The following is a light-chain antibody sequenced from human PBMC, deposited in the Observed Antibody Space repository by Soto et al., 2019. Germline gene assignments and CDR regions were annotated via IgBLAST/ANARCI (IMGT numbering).Light chain of an antibody. J-gene: IGKJ1*01. CDR1: QGISSY. Sequence: IQMTQSPSTLSASVGDRVTITCRASQGISSYLAWYQQKPGKAPKLLIYAASTLQSGVPSRFSGSGSGTDFTLTISCLQSEDFATYYCQQYYSYPRTFGQGTKWIS. V-gene: IGKV1-8*01. CDR3: QQYYSYPRT. CDR2: AAS.